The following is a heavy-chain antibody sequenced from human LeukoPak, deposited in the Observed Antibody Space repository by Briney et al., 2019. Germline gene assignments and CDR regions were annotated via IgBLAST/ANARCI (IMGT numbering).Heavy chain of an antibody. V-gene: IGHV3-23*01. CDR1: GFTFSS. Sequence: GGSLRLSCAASGFTFSSWVRQAPGKGLEWVSTISGSGGSRSYADSVKGRFTISRDNSKNTLYLQMNSLRAEDTAVYYCTTTTVASSFCTYWGQGTLVTVSS. D-gene: IGHD5-12*01. CDR3: TTTTVASSFCTY. J-gene: IGHJ4*02. CDR2: ISGSGGSR.